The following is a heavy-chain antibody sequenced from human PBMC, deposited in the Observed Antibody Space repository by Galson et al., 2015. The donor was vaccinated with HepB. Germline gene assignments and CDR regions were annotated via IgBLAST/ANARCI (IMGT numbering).Heavy chain of an antibody. CDR2: IYYSGST. V-gene: IGHV4-39*07. Sequence: TLSLTCTVSGGSISSSSYYWGWIRQPPGKGLEWIGSIYYSGSTYYNPSLKSRVTISVDTSKNQFSLKLSSVTAADTAVYYCASNTIFGVVTPFDYWGQGTLVTVSS. CDR1: GGSISSSSYY. D-gene: IGHD3-3*01. CDR3: ASNTIFGVVTPFDY. J-gene: IGHJ4*02.